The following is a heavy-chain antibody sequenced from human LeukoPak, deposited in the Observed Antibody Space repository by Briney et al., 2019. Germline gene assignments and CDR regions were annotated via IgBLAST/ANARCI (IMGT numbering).Heavy chain of an antibody. CDR3: AKDLYDFWIEGYYFDY. J-gene: IGHJ4*02. CDR1: GFTFSSYG. D-gene: IGHD3-3*01. CDR2: IRYDGSNK. Sequence: PGGSLRLSCAASGFTFSSYGMHWVRQAPGKGLERVAFIRYDGSNKYYADSVKGRFTISRDNSKNTLYLQMNSLRAEDTAVYYCAKDLYDFWIEGYYFDYWGQGTLVTVSS. V-gene: IGHV3-30*02.